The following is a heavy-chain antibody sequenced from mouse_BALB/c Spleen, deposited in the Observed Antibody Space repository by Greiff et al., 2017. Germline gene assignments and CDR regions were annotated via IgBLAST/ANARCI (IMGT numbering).Heavy chain of an antibody. Sequence: EVMLVESGGGLVQPGGSLKLSCAASGFTFSSYTMSWVRQTPEKRLEWVAYISNGGGSTYYPDTVKGRFTISRDNAKNTLYLQMSSLKSEDTAMYYCARDGYPYAMDYWGQGTSVTVSS. CDR3: ARDGYPYAMDY. CDR1: GFTFSSYT. J-gene: IGHJ4*01. D-gene: IGHD2-3*01. V-gene: IGHV5-12-2*01. CDR2: ISNGGGST.